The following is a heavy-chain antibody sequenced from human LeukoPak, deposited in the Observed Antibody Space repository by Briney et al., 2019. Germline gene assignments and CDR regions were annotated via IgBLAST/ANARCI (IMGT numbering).Heavy chain of an antibody. CDR2: LSATGGST. D-gene: IGHD3-3*01. V-gene: IGHV3-23*01. J-gene: IGHJ4*02. CDR1: GFTFNTYD. Sequence: GGSLRLSCVASGFTFNTYDMTWVRQAPGKGLEWVSALSATGGSTYYADSVKGRFTISRDNSKNTLYLQMNGLRVEDTAVYYCAKDPLSITIFGVVIMGRGYFDYWGQGTLVTVSP. CDR3: AKDPLSITIFGVVIMGRGYFDY.